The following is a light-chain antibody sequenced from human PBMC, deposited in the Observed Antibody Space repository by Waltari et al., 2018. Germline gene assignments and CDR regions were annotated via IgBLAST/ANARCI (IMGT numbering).Light chain of an antibody. CDR3: SSHTATVPHV. CDR1: RNDVGGSGY. Sequence: QSALTQPASVSGSPGQSITISCPGTRNDVGGSGYGSWYQQYPGKAPKLIIYEVSYRPSGISTRFSGSKSGNTASLTISGLQAEDEADYYCSSHTATVPHVFGTGTRVTVV. CDR2: EVS. V-gene: IGLV2-14*01. J-gene: IGLJ1*01.